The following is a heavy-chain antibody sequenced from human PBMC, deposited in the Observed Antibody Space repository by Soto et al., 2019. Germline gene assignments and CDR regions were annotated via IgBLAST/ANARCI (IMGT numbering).Heavy chain of an antibody. J-gene: IGHJ4*02. CDR3: AKDGRGSGSHYNSFGY. CDR2: IYSTGTT. CDR1: GFTVGNNY. D-gene: IGHD3-10*01. Sequence: GGSLRLSCAASGFTVGNNYMSWVRQAPGKGLEWVTLIYSTGTTKYADPVKGRFTVSRDNAKNTLYLQMNSLRAEDTAVYYCAKDGRGSGSHYNSFGYWGQGTPVTVSS. V-gene: IGHV3-53*01.